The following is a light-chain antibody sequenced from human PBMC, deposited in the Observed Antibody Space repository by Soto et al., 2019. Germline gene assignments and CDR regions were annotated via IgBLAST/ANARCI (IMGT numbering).Light chain of an antibody. CDR1: QDIRVD. J-gene: IGKJ2*01. CDR2: AAS. Sequence: AIQMTQSPPSLSASVGDRVIITCRASQDIRVDVGWLQQRPGHAPNLLIYAASTLHTGVPSTFTGSGSGTDFTLPINALHPEDVATFLCLKDYDFPSTFGQGPKLE. V-gene: IGKV1-6*01. CDR3: LKDYDFPST.